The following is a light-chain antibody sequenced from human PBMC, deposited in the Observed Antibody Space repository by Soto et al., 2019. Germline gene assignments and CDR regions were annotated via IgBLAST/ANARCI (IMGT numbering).Light chain of an antibody. Sequence: QSVLTQPASVSGSPGQSITISCTGTSSDVGGYNFVSWYQQHPGKAPKLMIYEVTYRPSGVSNRFSGSKSGSTASLTISGLRAEDEADYYCSSYTSRSTRVFGTGTKLTVL. CDR1: SSDVGGYNF. V-gene: IGLV2-14*01. J-gene: IGLJ1*01. CDR2: EVT. CDR3: SSYTSRSTRV.